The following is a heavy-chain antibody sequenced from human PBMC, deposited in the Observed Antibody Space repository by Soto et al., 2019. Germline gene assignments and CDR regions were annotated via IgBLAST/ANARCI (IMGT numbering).Heavy chain of an antibody. CDR1: GDSITNNNW. CDR2: MHHGGNP. CDR3: ARTSGGTYSFDP. Sequence: QVQLQESGPGLVKPSGTLSLTCAVSGDSITNNNWWTWLRQSPGKGLEWIGEMHHGGNPDYNPSLRSRVTISVDKSKNQFSLHLSSVTAADSAVYYCARTSGGTYSFDPWGQGTLVTVSS. J-gene: IGHJ5*02. V-gene: IGHV4-4*02. D-gene: IGHD3-10*01.